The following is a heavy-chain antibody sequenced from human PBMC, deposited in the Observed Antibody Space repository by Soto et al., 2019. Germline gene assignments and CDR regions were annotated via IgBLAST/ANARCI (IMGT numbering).Heavy chain of an antibody. V-gene: IGHV4-31*03. Sequence: QVRLEESGPGLVKPSETLSLICSVSGGSVNNANYLWNWIRHHPENGLEWIGYIYYSGSTRYNPSFKTRATLSIDTSKHQFSLRLNSVTVADTAVYFCARDADYGGSRGGMDVWGRGTTVTVSS. J-gene: IGHJ6*02. CDR1: GGSVNNANYL. CDR3: ARDADYGGSRGGMDV. D-gene: IGHD4-17*01. CDR2: IYYSGST.